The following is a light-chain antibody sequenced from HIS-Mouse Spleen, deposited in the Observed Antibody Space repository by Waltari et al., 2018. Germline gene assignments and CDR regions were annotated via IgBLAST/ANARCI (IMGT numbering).Light chain of an antibody. Sequence: QSALTQPASVSGSPGPSITISCTGTSSDVGGYHSVSWYQQHPGKAPKLMIYDVSNRPSGVSNRFSGSKSGNTASLTISGLQAEDEADYYCSSYTSSSFNVVFGGGTKLTVL. J-gene: IGLJ2*01. CDR3: SSYTSSSFNVV. V-gene: IGLV2-14*03. CDR1: SSDVGGYHS. CDR2: DVS.